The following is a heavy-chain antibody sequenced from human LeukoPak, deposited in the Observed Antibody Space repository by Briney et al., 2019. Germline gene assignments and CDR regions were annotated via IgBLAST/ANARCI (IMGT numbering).Heavy chain of an antibody. CDR3: ARXDDSGXYXXFDY. J-gene: IGHJ4*01. CDR1: GFTFDSNY. CDR2: IYTGGNT. D-gene: IGHD3-22*01. V-gene: IGHV3-53*01. Sequence: GSLRLSCAASGFTFDSNYLSWVRQAPGKGLEWVSTIYTGGNTYYAASVKGRFTISRDFSKNTVFLHMNSLRAEDTAMYYCARXDDSGXYXXFDYWGXXAXVXVSS.